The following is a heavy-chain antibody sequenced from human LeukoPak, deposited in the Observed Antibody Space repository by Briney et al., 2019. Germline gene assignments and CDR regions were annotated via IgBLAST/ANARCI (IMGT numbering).Heavy chain of an antibody. CDR2: IGTAGDT. CDR3: ARDIYGYFDL. D-gene: IGHD3-16*01. J-gene: IGHJ2*01. CDR1: GFMFSTYD. V-gene: IGHV3-13*01. Sequence: PGGSLRLSCAASGFMFSTYDMHWVRQPTGKGLEWVSGIGTAGDTYYPGSVKGRFTISRENAKNSLYLQMNSLRAEDTAVYYCARDIYGYFDLWGRGTLVTVSS.